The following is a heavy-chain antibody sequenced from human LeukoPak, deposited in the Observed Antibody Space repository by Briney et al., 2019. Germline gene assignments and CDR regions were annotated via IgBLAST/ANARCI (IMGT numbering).Heavy chain of an antibody. CDR3: ARGPIVVVTAPSGWFDP. CDR1: GFTFSSYS. D-gene: IGHD2-21*02. J-gene: IGHJ5*02. V-gene: IGHV3-48*01. Sequence: PGGSLRLSCAASGFTFSSYSMNWVRQAPGKGLEWVSYISSSSSTIYYADSVKGRFTISRDNAKDSLYLQMNSLRAEDTAVYYCARGPIVVVTAPSGWFDPWGQGTLVTVSS. CDR2: ISSSSSTI.